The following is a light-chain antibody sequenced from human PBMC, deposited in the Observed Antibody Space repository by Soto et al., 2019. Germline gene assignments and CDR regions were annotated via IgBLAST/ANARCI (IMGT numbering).Light chain of an antibody. CDR3: QQYNSYSQFT. Sequence: DIQMTQSPSTLSASVGDRVTITCRASQSIKNWLAWYQQKPGEAPKLLIYKASTLESGVPSRFSGSGSGTEFTLTTSCLQPDDVATYHCQQYNSYSQFTFGPGTKVDIK. CDR2: KAS. CDR1: QSIKNW. V-gene: IGKV1-5*03. J-gene: IGKJ3*01.